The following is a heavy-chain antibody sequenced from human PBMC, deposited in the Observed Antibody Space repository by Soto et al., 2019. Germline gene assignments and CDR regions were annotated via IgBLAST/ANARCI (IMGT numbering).Heavy chain of an antibody. V-gene: IGHV3-21*01. Sequence: PGGSLRLSCAASGFTFSSYSMNWVRQAPGKGLEWVSSISSSSSYIYYADSVKGRFTISRDNAKNSLYLQMNSLRAEDTAVYYCARVAVAGRGYYYGMDVWGQGTTVTVSS. CDR1: GFTFSSYS. CDR3: ARVAVAGRGYYYGMDV. CDR2: ISSSSSYI. D-gene: IGHD6-13*01. J-gene: IGHJ6*02.